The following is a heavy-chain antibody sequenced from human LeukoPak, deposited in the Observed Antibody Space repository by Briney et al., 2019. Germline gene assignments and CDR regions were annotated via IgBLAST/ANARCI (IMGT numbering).Heavy chain of an antibody. CDR3: ARGRNYYDSSGYYSLFDY. CDR2: IYYSGST. CDR1: GGSFSSYY. D-gene: IGHD3-22*01. V-gene: IGHV4-39*07. Sequence: PSETLSLTCAVYGGSFSSYYWGWIRQPPGKGLEWIGSIYYSGSTYYNPSLKSRVTISVDTSKNQFSLKLSSVTAADTAVYYCARGRNYYDSSGYYSLFDYWGQGTLVTVSS. J-gene: IGHJ4*02.